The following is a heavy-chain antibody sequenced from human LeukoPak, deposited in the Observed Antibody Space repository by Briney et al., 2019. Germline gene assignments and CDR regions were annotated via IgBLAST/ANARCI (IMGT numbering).Heavy chain of an antibody. V-gene: IGHV3-66*04. J-gene: IGHJ4*02. Sequence: GGSLRLSCAASGLTVTSNYMSWVRQAPGKGLEWVSVIYSNGDTNYADSVKSRFTISRDSSKNTLYLQMSSLRAEDTAVYFCARRHYDRTGYYYVDWGQGTLVTVSS. CDR1: GLTVTSNY. CDR2: IYSNGDT. D-gene: IGHD3-22*01. CDR3: ARRHYDRTGYYYVD.